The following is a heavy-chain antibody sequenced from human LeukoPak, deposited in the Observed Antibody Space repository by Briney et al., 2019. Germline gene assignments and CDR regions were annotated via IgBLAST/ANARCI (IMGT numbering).Heavy chain of an antibody. V-gene: IGHV3-7*03. CDR1: GFTFSNYW. CDR3: AKDRGMGFDY. Sequence: PGGSLRLSCAASGFTFSNYWMSWVRQAPGKGLEWVANIKEDGSEKYYVDSVKGRFTISRDNAKNSLYLQMNSLRAEDTAVYYCAKDRGMGFDYWGQGTLVTVSS. D-gene: IGHD3-10*01. J-gene: IGHJ4*02. CDR2: IKEDGSEK.